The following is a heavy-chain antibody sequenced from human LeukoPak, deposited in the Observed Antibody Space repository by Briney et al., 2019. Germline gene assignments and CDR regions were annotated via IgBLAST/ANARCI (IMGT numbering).Heavy chain of an antibody. CDR2: IIPILGIA. Sequence: GASVKVSWKASGGTFSSYAISWVRQAPGQGLEWMGSIIPILGIANYAQKFQGRVTITADKSTSTAYMELSSLRSEDTGVYYCARIDWTFDYWGQGTLVTVSS. CDR3: ARIDWTFDY. D-gene: IGHD1-1*01. V-gene: IGHV1-69*04. J-gene: IGHJ4*02. CDR1: GGTFSSYA.